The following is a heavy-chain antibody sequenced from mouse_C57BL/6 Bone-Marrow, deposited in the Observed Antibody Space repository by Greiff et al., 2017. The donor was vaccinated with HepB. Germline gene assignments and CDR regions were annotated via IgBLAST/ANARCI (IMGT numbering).Heavy chain of an antibody. V-gene: IGHV5-17*01. D-gene: IGHD1-1*01. CDR2: ISSGSSTI. J-gene: IGHJ3*01. CDR3: ARPYYYGSSYPRFAY. CDR1: GFTFSDYG. Sequence: EVQGVESGGGLVKPGGSLKLSCAASGFTFSDYGMHWVRQAPEKGLEWVAYISSGSSTIYYADTVKGRFTISRDNAKNTLFLQMTSLRSEDTAMYYCARPYYYGSSYPRFAYWGQGTLVTVSA.